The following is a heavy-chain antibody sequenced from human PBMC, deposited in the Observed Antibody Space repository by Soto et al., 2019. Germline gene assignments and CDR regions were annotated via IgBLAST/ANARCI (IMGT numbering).Heavy chain of an antibody. V-gene: IGHV3-33*01. CDR2: IWYDGSNK. CDR1: GFTFSSYG. CDR3: ARDWSIAARRYYYYGMDV. Sequence: GGSLRLSCAASGFTFSSYGMHWVRQAPGKGLEWVAVIWYDGSNKYYADSVKGRFTISRDNSKNTLYLQMNSLRAEDTAVYYCARDWSIAARRYYYYGMDVWGQGTTVTVSS. J-gene: IGHJ6*02. D-gene: IGHD6-6*01.